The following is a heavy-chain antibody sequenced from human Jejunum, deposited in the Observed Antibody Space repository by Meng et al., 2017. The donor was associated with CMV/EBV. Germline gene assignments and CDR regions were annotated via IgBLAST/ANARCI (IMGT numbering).Heavy chain of an antibody. V-gene: IGHV1-2*06. J-gene: IGHJ4*02. CDR1: GYTFTGYY. Sequence: GYTFTGYYIPWVRPAPGQGLEWMGRINPNSGGTKYAQKFQGRVTMTRDTSISTAYMELSNLRSDDTAVYYCAREGLTIAVADYYFDSWGQGTLVTSPQ. CDR2: INPNSGGT. D-gene: IGHD6-19*01. CDR3: AREGLTIAVADYYFDS.